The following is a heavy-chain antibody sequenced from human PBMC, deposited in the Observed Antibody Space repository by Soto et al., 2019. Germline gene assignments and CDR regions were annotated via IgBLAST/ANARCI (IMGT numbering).Heavy chain of an antibody. J-gene: IGHJ4*02. CDR3: ARPSGLLGQYSALVEY. CDR2: IIPIFTTT. V-gene: IGHV1-69*13. CDR1: GGTFSNSA. Sequence: ASVKVSCKASGGTFSNSAIAWERQAPGQGLQWLGMIIPIFTTTNYAQKFKDRLTISADGSTSTAYMELSSLKSEDTAVYFCARPSGLLGQYSALVEYWGQGTLVTVSS. D-gene: IGHD6-6*01.